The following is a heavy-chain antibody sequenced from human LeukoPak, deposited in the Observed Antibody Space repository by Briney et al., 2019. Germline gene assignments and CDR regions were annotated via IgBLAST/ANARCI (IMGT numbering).Heavy chain of an antibody. D-gene: IGHD6-13*01. CDR2: IHYSGTT. V-gene: IGHV4-39*01. J-gene: IGHJ4*02. Sequence: SETLSLTCAVSGGSIIRSSYYWGWIRQPPGKGLEWIGTIHYSGTTYYSPSLKSRLTISVDTSKNQFSLKLTSVAAADTAVYYCASPGGSTFYYFDYWGQGTLVTVSS. CDR3: ASPGGSTFYYFDY. CDR1: GGSIIRSSYY.